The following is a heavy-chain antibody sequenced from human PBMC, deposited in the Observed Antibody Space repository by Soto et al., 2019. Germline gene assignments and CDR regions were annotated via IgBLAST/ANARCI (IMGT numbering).Heavy chain of an antibody. Sequence: GASVKVSCKASGYTFTGYYMHWVRQAPGQGLERMGWINPNSGGTNYAQKFQGWVTMTRDTSISTAYVELSRLRSDDTAVYYCARDKGSGGDFWCGRGYYSYGMDVWGQGTTVTVSS. CDR1: GYTFTGYY. D-gene: IGHD3-3*01. V-gene: IGHV1-2*04. CDR2: INPNSGGT. J-gene: IGHJ6*02. CDR3: ARDKGSGGDFWCGRGYYSYGMDV.